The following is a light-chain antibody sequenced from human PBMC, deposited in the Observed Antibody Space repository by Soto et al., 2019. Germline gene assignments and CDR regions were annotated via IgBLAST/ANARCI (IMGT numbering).Light chain of an antibody. CDR2: AAS. V-gene: IGKV1-39*01. CDR3: QQNYTTPYT. CDR1: QTIANY. J-gene: IGKJ2*01. Sequence: DIQMTQSPSSLSASVGDRVTITCRASQTIANYLNWYQHKPGKAPKILIYAASSLQSGVPSRFSGSGSGTDFTLTISSLQPDDFATYFCQQNYTTPYTFGRGTKLEIK.